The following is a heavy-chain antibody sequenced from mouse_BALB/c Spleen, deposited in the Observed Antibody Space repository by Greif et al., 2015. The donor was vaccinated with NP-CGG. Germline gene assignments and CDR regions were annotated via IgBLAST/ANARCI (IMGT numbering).Heavy chain of an antibody. J-gene: IGHJ1*01. CDR3: ARLRRYFDV. CDR1: GFTFSSYG. D-gene: IGHD2-12*01. V-gene: IGHV5-6-3*01. Sequence: DVKLVESGGGLVQPGGSLKLSCAASGFTFSSYGMSWVRQTPDNRLELVATINSNGGSTYYPDSVKGRFTISRDNAKNTLYLQMSSLKSEDTAMYYCARLRRYFDVWGAGTTVTVSS. CDR2: INSNGGST.